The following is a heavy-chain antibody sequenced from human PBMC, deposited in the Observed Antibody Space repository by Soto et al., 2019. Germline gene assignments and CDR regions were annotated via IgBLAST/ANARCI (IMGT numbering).Heavy chain of an antibody. CDR1: GFAFDDYV. CDR2: ISWNGGTI. D-gene: IGHD6-13*01. J-gene: IGHJ5*02. Sequence: EVQLVESGGCLVQPGRCLRLSCAASGFAFDDYVMPWVRQPPGWGLEWVSGISWNGGTIRYVDSVKGRFTISGDNAENFVYRQMTSLRPEDTAVYYCAKGGSAALIAPSGRDNWFDPWGQGTQVTVSS. V-gene: IGHV3-9*01. CDR3: AKGGSAALIAPSGRDNWFDP.